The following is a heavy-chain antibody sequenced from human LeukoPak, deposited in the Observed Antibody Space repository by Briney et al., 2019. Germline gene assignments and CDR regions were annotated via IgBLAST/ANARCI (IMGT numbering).Heavy chain of an antibody. CDR1: GFTFSSYG. V-gene: IGHV3-30*03. J-gene: IGHJ4*02. D-gene: IGHD1-26*01. CDR2: ISYDGSNK. CDR3: ARGSYSGSYYPFDY. Sequence: GGSLRLSCAASGFTFSSYGMHWVRQAPGKGLEWVAVISYDGSNKYYADSVKGRFTISRDNSKNTLYLQMNSLRAEDTAVYYCARGSYSGSYYPFDYWGQGTLVTVSS.